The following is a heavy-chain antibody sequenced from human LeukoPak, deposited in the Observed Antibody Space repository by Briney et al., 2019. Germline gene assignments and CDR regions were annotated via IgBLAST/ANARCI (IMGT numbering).Heavy chain of an antibody. CDR2: IYYSGST. Sequence: SETLSLTCTVSGGSISSSSYYWGWIRQPPGKGPEWIGSIYYSGSTYYNPSLKSRVTISVDTSKNQFSLKLSSVTAADTAVYYCARPIEFDAIHGMDVWGQGTTVTVSS. D-gene: IGHD2-8*01. V-gene: IGHV4-39*01. CDR3: ARPIEFDAIHGMDV. J-gene: IGHJ6*02. CDR1: GGSISSSSYY.